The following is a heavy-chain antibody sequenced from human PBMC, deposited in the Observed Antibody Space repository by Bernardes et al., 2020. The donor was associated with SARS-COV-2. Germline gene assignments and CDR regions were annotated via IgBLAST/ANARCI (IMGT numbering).Heavy chain of an antibody. Sequence: GESLKISCQGSGYIFTTYWIGWVRQMPGKGLEWMAMIHPGDSGTRYSPSSQGQVTISVDKSIRTAYLQWRSLKASDTAVYYCARWPTGSQRAYFDYWGQGTLVTVSS. CDR3: ARWPTGSQRAYFDY. CDR1: GYIFTTYW. D-gene: IGHD1-1*01. V-gene: IGHV5-51*01. CDR2: IHPGDSGT. J-gene: IGHJ4*02.